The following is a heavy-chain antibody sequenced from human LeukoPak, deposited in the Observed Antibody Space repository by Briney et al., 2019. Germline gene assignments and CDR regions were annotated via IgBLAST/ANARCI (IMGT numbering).Heavy chain of an antibody. CDR2: IGNKANRYTT. CDR1: GSSFSSQY. V-gene: IGHV3-72*01. J-gene: IGHJ3*02. CDR3: TRGYSGANIYAFDI. D-gene: IGHD1-26*01. Sequence: QPGGSQRLSCVASGSSFSSQYMDWVRQAPGKGLEWVGRIGNKANRYTTEYAASVKGRFTISRDDSKNSLSLQMNSLKTEDTALYHCTRGYSGANIYAFDIWGQGTMVTVSS.